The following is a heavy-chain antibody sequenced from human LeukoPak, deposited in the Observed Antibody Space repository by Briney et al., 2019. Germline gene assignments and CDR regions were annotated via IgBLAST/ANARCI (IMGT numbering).Heavy chain of an antibody. Sequence: PSETLSLTCTVSGGSISSSSYYWGWIRQPPGKGLEWIGSIYYSGSTYYNPSLKSRVTISVDTSKNQFSLKLSSVTAADTAVYYCARGEDSSGWETVGYFDYWGQGTLVTVSS. V-gene: IGHV4-39*07. J-gene: IGHJ4*02. D-gene: IGHD6-19*01. CDR1: GGSISSSSYY. CDR2: IYYSGST. CDR3: ARGEDSSGWETVGYFDY.